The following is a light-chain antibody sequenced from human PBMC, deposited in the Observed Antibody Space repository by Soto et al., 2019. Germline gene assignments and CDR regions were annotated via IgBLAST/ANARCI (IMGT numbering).Light chain of an antibody. CDR3: SSYAGSNNQV. CDR1: SNDVGGYNY. J-gene: IGLJ1*01. CDR2: KVS. Sequence: QSALTQPPSASGSPGQSVTISSTGTSNDVGGYNYVSWYQQHPGRAPKLMIYKVSKRPAGVPDRFSGSKSGNTASLTVSGLQTEDEADDYCSSYAGSNNQVFGTGTKLTVL. V-gene: IGLV2-8*01.